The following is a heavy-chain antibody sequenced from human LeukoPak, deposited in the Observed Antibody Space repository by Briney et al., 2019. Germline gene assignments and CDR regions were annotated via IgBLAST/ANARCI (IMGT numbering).Heavy chain of an antibody. D-gene: IGHD3-10*01. CDR3: ARGPRGGWFDP. J-gene: IGHJ5*02. Sequence: GGSLRLSCAASGFTLSSYWMHWVRQAPGKGLVWVSRINSDGSSTSYADSVKGRFPISRDNAKNTLYLQMNSLRAQDTAVYYCARGPRGGWFDPWGQGTLVTVSS. V-gene: IGHV3-74*01. CDR1: GFTLSSYW. CDR2: INSDGSST.